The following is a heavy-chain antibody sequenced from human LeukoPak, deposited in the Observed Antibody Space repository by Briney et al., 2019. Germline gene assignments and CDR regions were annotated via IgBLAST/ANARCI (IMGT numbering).Heavy chain of an antibody. V-gene: IGHV3-7*01. CDR1: GFTFSSYW. CDR3: ARVALGIYYYYGMDV. CDR2: IKQDGSEK. Sequence: GGSLRLSCAASGFTFSSYWMSWVRQAPGKGLEWVANIKQDGSEKYSVDPVKGRFTISRDNAKNSLSLQMNSLRAEDTAVYYCARVALGIYYYYGMDVWGQGTTVTVSS. J-gene: IGHJ6*02. D-gene: IGHD3-16*01.